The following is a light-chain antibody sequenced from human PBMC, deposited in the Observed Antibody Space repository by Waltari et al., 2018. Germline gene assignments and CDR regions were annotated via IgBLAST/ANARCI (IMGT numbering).Light chain of an antibody. V-gene: IGKV4-1*01. CDR3: LQCYNTPYT. Sequence: DIVMTQSPDSLDVALGGRATINCKSSHSSSNEDSLAWYQQKPGQPPKLLIYRASTRESGVPDRFSGSGSGTDFTLTITSVQAEDVAVYYCLQCYNTPYTFGQGTRLEIK. CDR2: RAS. CDR1: HSSSNEDS. J-gene: IGKJ2*01.